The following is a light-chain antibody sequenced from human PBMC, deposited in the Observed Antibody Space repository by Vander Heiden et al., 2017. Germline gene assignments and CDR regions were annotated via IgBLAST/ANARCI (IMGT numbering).Light chain of an antibody. J-gene: IGKJ1*01. Sequence: DIQMTQSPSSLSASVGDRVTITCRASQSISSYLNWYQQKPGKAPKLLIYAASSLQSGVPSRFSGSGSGTDFTLTISRLQPEDFATYYCQQRVSTPNTFGQGTKVEIK. CDR3: QQRVSTPNT. V-gene: IGKV1-39*01. CDR2: AAS. CDR1: QSISSY.